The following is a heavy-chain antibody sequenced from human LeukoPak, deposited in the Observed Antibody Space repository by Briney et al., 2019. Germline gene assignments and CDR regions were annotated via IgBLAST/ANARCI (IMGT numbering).Heavy chain of an antibody. J-gene: IGHJ4*02. CDR2: IHESRRT. CDR3: ASGVIDYDILTGPIDY. Sequence: PSETLSLTCSVYTGSLSGYSWSWIRQSPGKELEWIGEIHESRRTDYNPSLKSRVTISVDTSKNQFSLKLSSVTAADTAVYYCASGVIDYDILTGPIDYWGQGTLVTVSS. D-gene: IGHD3-9*01. V-gene: IGHV4-34*01. CDR1: TGSLSGYS.